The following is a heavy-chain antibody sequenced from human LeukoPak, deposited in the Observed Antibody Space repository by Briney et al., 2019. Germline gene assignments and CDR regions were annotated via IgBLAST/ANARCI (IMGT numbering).Heavy chain of an antibody. J-gene: IGHJ4*02. Sequence: AGGSLRLSCAASGFTFSNYAMTWVRQAPGKGLEWVSGISGSGSSTYYADSVKGRFTLSRDYPKNTLYLQMNSLRAEDTAVYFCARFVDQSTYYFDSWGQGTLVIVSS. V-gene: IGHV3-23*01. CDR3: ARFVDQSTYYFDS. D-gene: IGHD3-10*01. CDR2: ISGSGSST. CDR1: GFTFSNYA.